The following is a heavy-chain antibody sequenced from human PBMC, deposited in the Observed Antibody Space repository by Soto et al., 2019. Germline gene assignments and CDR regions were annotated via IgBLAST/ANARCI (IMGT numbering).Heavy chain of an antibody. V-gene: IGHV4-30-2*01. CDR2: IYHGGST. CDR1: GCSFSSGGYS. J-gene: IGHJ5*02. D-gene: IGHD3-3*02. Sequence: PSETLSLTCTVSGCSFSSGGYSWSWIRQPPGKGLEWIGYIYHGGSTYYNPSLKSRVTISVDRSKNQFSLKLSSVTAADTAVYYCARGPPFLPWGQGTLVTVSS. CDR3: ARGPPFLP.